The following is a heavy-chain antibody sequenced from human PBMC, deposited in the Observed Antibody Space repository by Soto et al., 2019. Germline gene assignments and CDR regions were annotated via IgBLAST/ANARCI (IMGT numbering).Heavy chain of an antibody. J-gene: IGHJ4*02. CDR1: GFTVDGNY. Sequence: GGSLRLSCGASGFTVDGNYVNWVRQAPGKGLEWVSVIYSSGNTYYADSVKGRFTVSRDNSKNTLYLQMKSLRAEDTAVYYCARGFSTGFSFDYWGPGIVVTVSS. CDR2: IYSSGNT. V-gene: IGHV3-53*01. D-gene: IGHD6-19*01. CDR3: ARGFSTGFSFDY.